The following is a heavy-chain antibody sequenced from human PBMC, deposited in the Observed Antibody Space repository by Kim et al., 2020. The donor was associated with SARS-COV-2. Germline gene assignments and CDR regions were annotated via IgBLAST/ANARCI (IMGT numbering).Heavy chain of an antibody. CDR3: ARHEGYNRGWY. J-gene: IGHJ2*01. CDR2: AYYIGKT. D-gene: IGHD6-19*01. Sequence: SETLSLTCTVSGGSLSSSSYYWGWIRQPPGKGLEWIGTAYYIGKTYYNPSLKSRATISVDSSKNQFSLTLGFVTAEDTVVYYWARHEGYNRGWY. CDR1: GGSLSSSSYY. V-gene: IGHV4-39*01.